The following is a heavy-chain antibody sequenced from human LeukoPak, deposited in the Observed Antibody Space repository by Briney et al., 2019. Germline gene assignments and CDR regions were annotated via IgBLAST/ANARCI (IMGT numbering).Heavy chain of an antibody. CDR3: ARVGYYYGSGSPVGWFDP. V-gene: IGHV4-59*01. Sequence: PSETLSLTCTVSGGSISSYYWSWIRQPPGKGLEWIGYIYYSGSTNYNPSLKSRVTISVDTSKNHFSLKLSSVTAADTAVYYCARVGYYYGSGSPVGWFDPWGQGTLVTVSS. CDR1: GGSISSYY. J-gene: IGHJ5*02. D-gene: IGHD3-10*01. CDR2: IYYSGST.